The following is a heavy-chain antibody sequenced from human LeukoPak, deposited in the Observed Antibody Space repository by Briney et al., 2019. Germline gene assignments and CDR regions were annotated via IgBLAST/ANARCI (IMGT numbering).Heavy chain of an antibody. CDR1: GFTFSNAW. J-gene: IGHJ4*02. Sequence: GGSLRLSCAASGFTFSNAWMSWVRQAPGKGLEWVGRIKSKADGGTADYAAPVQGRFTISRDDSKKTLYLQMNSLKREDTAVYYCATEVVDWLFHYWGQGTLVTVSS. D-gene: IGHD3-9*01. CDR2: IKSKADGGTA. CDR3: ATEVVDWLFHY. V-gene: IGHV3-15*01.